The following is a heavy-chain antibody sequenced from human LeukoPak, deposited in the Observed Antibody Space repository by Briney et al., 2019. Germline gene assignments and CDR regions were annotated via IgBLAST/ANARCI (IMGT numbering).Heavy chain of an antibody. D-gene: IGHD6-19*01. Sequence: RLSXXXXXFTXXXXWMXXXXXXXXXXXXXVXXXXXDGSEKYYVDSVKGRFTISRDNAKNSLYLQMNSLRAEDTAVYYCARDPNTWQWLPTSNWFDPWGQGTLVTVSS. CDR2: XXXDGSEK. CDR1: XFTXXXXW. V-gene: IGHV3-7*01. J-gene: IGHJ5*02. CDR3: ARDPNTWQWLPTSNWFDP.